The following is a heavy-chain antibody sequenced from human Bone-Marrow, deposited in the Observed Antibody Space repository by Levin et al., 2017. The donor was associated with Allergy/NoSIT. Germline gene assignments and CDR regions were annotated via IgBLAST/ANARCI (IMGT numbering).Heavy chain of an antibody. D-gene: IGHD2-2*01. J-gene: IGHJ3*02. CDR1: GYTFTGYY. Sequence: ASVKVSCKASGYTFTGYYMHWVRQAPGQGLEWMGWINPNSGGTNYAQKFQGRVTMTRDTSISTAYMELSRLRSDDTAVYYCARDRRRYCSSTSCKDAFDIWGQGTMVTVSS. CDR2: INPNSGGT. V-gene: IGHV1-2*02. CDR3: ARDRRRYCSSTSCKDAFDI.